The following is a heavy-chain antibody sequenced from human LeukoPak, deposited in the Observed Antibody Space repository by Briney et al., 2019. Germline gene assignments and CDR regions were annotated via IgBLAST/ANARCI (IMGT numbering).Heavy chain of an antibody. V-gene: IGHV3-49*04. CDR1: GFTFGDYA. D-gene: IGHD6-13*01. CDR3: TSLSSSWWPYLDY. CDR2: IRSKAYGGTT. Sequence: GRSLRLSCTASGFTFGDYAMSWVRQAPGKGLEWVGFIRSKAYGGTTEYAASVKGRFTISRDDSKSIAYLQMNSLKTEDTAVYYCTSLSSSWWPYLDYWGQGTLVTVSS. J-gene: IGHJ4*02.